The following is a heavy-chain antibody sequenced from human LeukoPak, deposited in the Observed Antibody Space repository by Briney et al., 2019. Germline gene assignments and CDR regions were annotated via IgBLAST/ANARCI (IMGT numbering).Heavy chain of an antibody. J-gene: IGHJ4*02. CDR3: ARAPPHCSSTSCYDYFDY. V-gene: IGHV4-4*07. CDR2: IYTSGST. D-gene: IGHD2-2*01. Sequence: SETLSLTCTVSGGSISSYYWTWIQQPAGKGLDWIGRIYTSGSTNYNPSLKSRVTMSVDTSKNQFSLKLSSVTAAETAVYYCARAPPHCSSTSCYDYFDYWGQGTLVTVST. CDR1: GGSISSYY.